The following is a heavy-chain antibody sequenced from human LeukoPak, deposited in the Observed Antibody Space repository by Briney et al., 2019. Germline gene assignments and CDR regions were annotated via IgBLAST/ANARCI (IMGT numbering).Heavy chain of an antibody. Sequence: PSQTLSLTCTVSGGSISSGGYYWSWIRQPPGKGLEWIGYIYHSGSTYYNPSLKSRVTISVDRSKNQFSLKLSSVTAADTAVYYCASSTTGTTTGLFDYWGQGTLVTVSS. CDR3: ASSTTGTTTGLFDY. J-gene: IGHJ4*02. D-gene: IGHD1-1*01. V-gene: IGHV4-30-2*01. CDR2: IYHSGST. CDR1: GGSISSGGYY.